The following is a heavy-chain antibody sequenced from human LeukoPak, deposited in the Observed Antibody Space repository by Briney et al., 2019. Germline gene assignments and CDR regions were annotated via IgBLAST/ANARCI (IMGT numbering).Heavy chain of an antibody. J-gene: IGHJ6*02. V-gene: IGHV3-23*01. D-gene: IGHD3-10*01. CDR3: AKLNYGSGSYFSYGMDV. Sequence: GGSLRLSCAASGFTFSIYAMSWVRQAPGKGLEWVSAISGSGGSTHYADSVKGRFTISRDNSKNTLYLQMNSLSAEDTAVYYCAKLNYGSGSYFSYGMDVWGQGTTVTVSS. CDR1: GFTFSIYA. CDR2: ISGSGGST.